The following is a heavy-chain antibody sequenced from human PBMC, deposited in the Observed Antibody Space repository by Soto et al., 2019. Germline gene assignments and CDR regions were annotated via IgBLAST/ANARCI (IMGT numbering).Heavy chain of an antibody. Sequence: GESLKISCEGSAYDFTTYWIGWVRQMPGRGLEWVGIIYGGDSQTRYGPSFQGQVTMSADKSISTAYLQWSSLKASDTAMYYCARRRIADFSDGFESRGQGTMVTVAS. CDR1: AYDFTTYW. J-gene: IGHJ3*02. D-gene: IGHD3-3*01. V-gene: IGHV5-51*01. CDR3: ARRRIADFSDGFES. CDR2: IYGGDSQT.